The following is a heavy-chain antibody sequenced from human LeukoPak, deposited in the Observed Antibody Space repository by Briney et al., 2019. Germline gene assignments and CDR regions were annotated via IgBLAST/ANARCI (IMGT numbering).Heavy chain of an antibody. Sequence: ASVKVSCKASGYTFTSYGISWVRQAPGQGLEWMGWISAYNGNTNYAQKLQGRVTMATDTSTSTAYMELRSLRSDDTAVYYCARDLKITMVRGFIPLGGYWGQGTLVTVSS. V-gene: IGHV1-18*04. CDR2: ISAYNGNT. J-gene: IGHJ4*02. CDR3: ARDLKITMVRGFIPLGGY. CDR1: GYTFTSYG. D-gene: IGHD3-10*01.